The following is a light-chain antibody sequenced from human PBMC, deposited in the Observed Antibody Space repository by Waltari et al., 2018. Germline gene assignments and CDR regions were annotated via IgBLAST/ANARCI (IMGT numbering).Light chain of an antibody. J-gene: IGKJ4*01. CDR1: RSVSSSY. CDR3: QQSGTSPLT. Sequence: EIVLTQSPGTLSLSPGERATLSCRASRSVSSSYLAWYQQKPGQPPGLLIYGASSRATGIPDRFSGSGSGTDFTLTISRLEPEDFAVYYCQQSGTSPLTFGGGTKVAIK. CDR2: GAS. V-gene: IGKV3-20*01.